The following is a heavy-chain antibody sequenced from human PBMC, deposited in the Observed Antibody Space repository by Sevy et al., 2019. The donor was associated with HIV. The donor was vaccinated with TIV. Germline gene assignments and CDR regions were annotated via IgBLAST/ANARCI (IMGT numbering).Heavy chain of an antibody. D-gene: IGHD3-9*01. CDR3: ARGGTNYDILTGYYRFDP. CDR1: GFTFSSYW. Sequence: GGSLRLSCAASGFTFSSYWMSWVRQAPGKGLELVANIKQDGSEKYYVDSVKGRFTISRDNTKNSLYLQMNSLRAEDTAVYYCARGGTNYDILTGYYRFDPWGQGTLVTVSS. J-gene: IGHJ5*02. V-gene: IGHV3-7*01. CDR2: IKQDGSEK.